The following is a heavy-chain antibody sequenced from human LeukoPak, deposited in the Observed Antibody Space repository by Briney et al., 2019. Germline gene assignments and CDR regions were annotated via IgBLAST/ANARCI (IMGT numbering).Heavy chain of an antibody. Sequence: GTSLRLSCEASGFTFSNYAMNWVRQAPGKGLQWVSTIGVGSDITYYADSVKGRFTISRDNDKNTLYLQMNSLRADDTAIYYCAKPTKLYYYDSGALNYWGPGTLVTVFS. CDR1: GFTFSNYA. CDR2: IGVGSDIT. V-gene: IGHV3-23*01. J-gene: IGHJ4*02. D-gene: IGHD3-22*01. CDR3: AKPTKLYYYDSGALNY.